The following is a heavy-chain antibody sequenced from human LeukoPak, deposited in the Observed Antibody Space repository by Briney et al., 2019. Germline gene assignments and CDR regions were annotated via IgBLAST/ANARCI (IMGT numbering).Heavy chain of an antibody. Sequence: GGPLRLSCAASGFTFSSYGMHWVRQAPGKGLEWVAVIWYDGSNKYYADSVKGRFTISRDNSKNTLYLQMNSLRAEDTAVYYCARGRGVDLIDYWGQGTLVTVSS. V-gene: IGHV3-33*01. D-gene: IGHD3-10*01. CDR2: IWYDGSNK. CDR1: GFTFSSYG. CDR3: ARGRGVDLIDY. J-gene: IGHJ4*02.